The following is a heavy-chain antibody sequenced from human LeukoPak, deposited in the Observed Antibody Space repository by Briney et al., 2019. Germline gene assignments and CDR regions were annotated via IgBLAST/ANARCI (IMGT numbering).Heavy chain of an antibody. D-gene: IGHD3-22*01. Sequence: ASVKVSCKASGYSFTGYFIHWVRQAPGKGLEWMGGFDPEDGETIYAQKFQGRVTMTEDTSTDTAYMELSSLRSEDTAVYYCLHYDSSGYYFVYWGQGTLVTVSS. CDR3: LHYDSSGYYFVY. CDR1: GYSFTGYF. CDR2: FDPEDGET. V-gene: IGHV1-24*01. J-gene: IGHJ4*02.